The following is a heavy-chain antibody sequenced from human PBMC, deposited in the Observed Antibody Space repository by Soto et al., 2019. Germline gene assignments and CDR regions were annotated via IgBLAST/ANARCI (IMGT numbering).Heavy chain of an antibody. CDR1: GYTFTDYY. D-gene: IGHD4-17*01. CDR3: AAFGVTTMTAFDI. V-gene: IGHV1-8*02. Sequence: ASVKVSCKTSGYTFTDYYIHWVRQAPGQGLEWMGWINPNNGGTGYAQRFQGRVTMTRNTSISTAYMELSSLRSEDTAVYYCAAFGVTTMTAFDIWGQGTMVTVSS. CDR2: INPNNGGT. J-gene: IGHJ3*02.